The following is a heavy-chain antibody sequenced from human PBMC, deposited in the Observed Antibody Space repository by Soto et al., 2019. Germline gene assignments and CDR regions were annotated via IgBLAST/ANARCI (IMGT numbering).Heavy chain of an antibody. Sequence: SETLSLTCADYGGSFSGYYWSWIRQPPGKGLEWIGEINHSGSTNYNPSLKSRVTISVDTSKNQFSLKLSSVTAADTAVYYCARLCGVRSGYDYPYYYYYYMDVRGKGTTVTDSS. CDR3: ARLCGVRSGYDYPYYYYYYMDV. J-gene: IGHJ6*03. V-gene: IGHV4-34*01. D-gene: IGHD5-12*01. CDR2: INHSGST. CDR1: GGSFSGYY.